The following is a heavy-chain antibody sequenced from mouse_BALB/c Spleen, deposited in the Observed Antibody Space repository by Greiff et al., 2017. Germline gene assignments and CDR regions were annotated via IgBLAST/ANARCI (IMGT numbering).Heavy chain of an antibody. J-gene: IGHJ2*01. D-gene: IGHD1-1*01. V-gene: IGHV5-6*02. CDR2: ISSGGSYT. CDR3: ARPYGSSLDY. Sequence: DVKLVESGGDLVKPGGSLKLSCAASGFTFSSYGMSWVRQTPDKRLEWVATISSGGSYTYYPDSVKGRFTISRDNAKNTLYLQMSSLKSEDTAMYYCARPYGSSLDYWGQGTTLTVSS. CDR1: GFTFSSYG.